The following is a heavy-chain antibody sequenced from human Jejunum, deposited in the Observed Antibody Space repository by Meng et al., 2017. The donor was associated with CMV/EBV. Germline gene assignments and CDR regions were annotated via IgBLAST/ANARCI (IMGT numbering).Heavy chain of an antibody. Sequence: SYGMSWVRQAPGQELEWMGWNSVHNGNTNYAQKFQGRVSMTADTSTNTAYMELRSLRSDDTAGYYCARDKVAGGYCSTTTCPQIFTYWGHGTLVTVSS. CDR3: ARDKVAGGYCSTTTCPQIFTY. V-gene: IGHV1-18*01. D-gene: IGHD2-2*01. J-gene: IGHJ4*01. CDR2: NSVHNGNT. CDR1: SYG.